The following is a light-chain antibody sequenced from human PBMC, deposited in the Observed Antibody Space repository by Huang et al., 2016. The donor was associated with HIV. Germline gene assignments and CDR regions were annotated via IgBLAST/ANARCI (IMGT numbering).Light chain of an antibody. CDR1: QSISSY. V-gene: IGKV1-39*01. CDR3: QQSYSNTFT. Sequence: DIQMTQSPSSLSASVGDRVIITCRASQSISSYLNWYQQQPGKAPNLLIYAASSLQSGVPSRFSGSGSGTDFTLTIRSLQPGDFATYYCQQSYSNTFTFGAGTKVDVK. CDR2: AAS. J-gene: IGKJ3*01.